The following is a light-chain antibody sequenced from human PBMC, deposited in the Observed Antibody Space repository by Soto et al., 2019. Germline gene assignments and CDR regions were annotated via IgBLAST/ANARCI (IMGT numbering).Light chain of an antibody. CDR3: CSYAGSYTYV. J-gene: IGLJ1*01. CDR1: SSDVGGYNS. V-gene: IGLV2-11*01. Sequence: QSVLTQPASVSGSPGQSITISCTGTSSDVGGYNSVSWYQQHPCKVPKLMIYDVNKLPSGVLDRFSGSKSGNTASLTISWLQAEDEADYYCCSYAGSYTYVFGSGTKVTVL. CDR2: DVN.